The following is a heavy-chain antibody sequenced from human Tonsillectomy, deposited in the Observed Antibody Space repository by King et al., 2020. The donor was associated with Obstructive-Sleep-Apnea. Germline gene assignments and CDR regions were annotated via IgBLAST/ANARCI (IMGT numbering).Heavy chain of an antibody. D-gene: IGHD6-13*01. CDR2: INPNSGGT. V-gene: IGHV1-2*04. CDR1: GYTFTGYY. J-gene: IGHJ4*02. CDR3: ARGSSSSWYYFDY. Sequence: VQLVESGAEVKKPGASVKVSCKASGYTFTGYYMHWVRQAPGQGLEWMGWINPNSGGTNYAQKFQGWVTMTRDTSISTAYMELSRLRSDDTAVYYCARGSSSSWYYFDYWGQGTLVTVSS.